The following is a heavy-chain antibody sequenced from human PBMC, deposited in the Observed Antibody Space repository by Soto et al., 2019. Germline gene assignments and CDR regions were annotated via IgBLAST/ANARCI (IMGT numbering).Heavy chain of an antibody. J-gene: IGHJ6*01. D-gene: IGHD3-3*02. CDR3: ARDKDRQQLGGNYYYIMDV. CDR2: IMPVFPTP. V-gene: IGHV1-69*12. CDR1: GGTFRTSA. Sequence: QVQLVQCGAEVKKPGSSVKVSCKTSGGTFRTSAISWVRQAPGQGLEWMGGIMPVFPTPDYAQKFQGRVTITADESTGTAYMELSSLRSEDTAVYYCARDKDRQQLGGNYYYIMDVWGQGTTVTVSS.